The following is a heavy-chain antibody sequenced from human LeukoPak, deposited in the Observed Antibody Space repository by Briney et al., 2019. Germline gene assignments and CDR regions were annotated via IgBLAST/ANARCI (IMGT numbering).Heavy chain of an antibody. CDR3: AKDATPYY. V-gene: IGHV3-23*01. CDR1: GFSFDSFA. D-gene: IGHD1-26*01. Sequence: GGSLRLSCAASGFSFDSFAMTWVRQAPGKGLEWVSGISGSGGSTYYADSVKGRFTISRDNFKNTVQLQMNSLRAEDTAVYYCAKDATPYYWGQGTLVTVSS. J-gene: IGHJ4*02. CDR2: ISGSGGST.